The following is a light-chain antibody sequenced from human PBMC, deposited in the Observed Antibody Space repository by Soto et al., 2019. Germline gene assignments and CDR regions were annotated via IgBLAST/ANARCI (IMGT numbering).Light chain of an antibody. CDR1: QDVGSL. CDR3: QQYGSSPPT. V-gene: IGKV3-15*01. J-gene: IGKJ1*01. Sequence: EVVMTQSPATLSVSPGEGATLSCRASQDVGSLVAWYQQKPGQAPRLLIYRVSTRATDIAARFTGSGSGTDFTLSISSLQTEDFAVYYCQQYGSSPPTFGQGTKVDIK. CDR2: RVS.